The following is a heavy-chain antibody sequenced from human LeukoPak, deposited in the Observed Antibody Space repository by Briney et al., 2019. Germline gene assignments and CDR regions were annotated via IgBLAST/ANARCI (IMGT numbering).Heavy chain of an antibody. D-gene: IGHD3-10*01. J-gene: IGHJ3*02. Sequence: PGGSLRLSCAASGFTFSSYGMHWVRQAPGKGLEWVAFIRYDGSNKYYADSVKGRFTISRDNAKNSLYLQMNSLRAEDTAVYYCARDVLGLAVRGPDDAFDIWGQGTMVTVSS. CDR3: ARDVLGLAVRGPDDAFDI. CDR1: GFTFSSYG. V-gene: IGHV3-30*02. CDR2: IRYDGSNK.